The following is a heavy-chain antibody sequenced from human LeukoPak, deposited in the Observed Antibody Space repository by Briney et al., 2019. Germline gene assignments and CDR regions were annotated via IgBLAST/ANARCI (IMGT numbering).Heavy chain of an antibody. V-gene: IGHV1-69*01. Sequence: SVKVSCKASGGTFSSYAISWVRQAPGQGLELMGGIIPIFGTANYAQKFQGRVTITADESTSTAYMELSSLRSEDTAVYYCARDNSVEDTAWWFDPWGQGTLVTVSS. D-gene: IGHD4-23*01. CDR1: GGTFSSYA. CDR3: ARDNSVEDTAWWFDP. J-gene: IGHJ5*02. CDR2: IIPIFGTA.